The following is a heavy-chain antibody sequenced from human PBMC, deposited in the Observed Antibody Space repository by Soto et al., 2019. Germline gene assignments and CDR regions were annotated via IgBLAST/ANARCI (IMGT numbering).Heavy chain of an antibody. J-gene: IGHJ4*02. D-gene: IGHD1-26*01. CDR1: GFTFSSYA. CDR3: ARSRGSYQTSGIGDY. CDR2: ISFDGGNK. Sequence: QVQLVESGGGVVQPGRSLRLSCAASGFTFSSYAMHWVRQAPGKGLEWVAVISFDGGNKYYADSVKGRFTISRDTSKNTLYLQMNSLRVEDTAMYYCARSRGSYQTSGIGDYWGQGTLVTVSS. V-gene: IGHV3-30-3*01.